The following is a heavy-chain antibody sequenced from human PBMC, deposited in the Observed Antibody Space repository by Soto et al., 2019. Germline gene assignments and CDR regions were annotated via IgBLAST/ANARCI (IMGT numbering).Heavy chain of an antibody. V-gene: IGHV1-46*01. CDR2: INPSGGST. D-gene: IGHD3-22*01. CDR3: ARGYYDSSGYYYQPPLRFGGMDV. Sequence: ASVKVSCKASGYTFTSYYMHWVRQAPGQGLEWMGIINPSGGSTSYAQKFQGRVTMTRDTSTSTVYMGLSSLRSEDTAVYYCARGYYDSSGYYYQPPLRFGGMDVWGQGTTVTVSS. CDR1: GYTFTSYY. J-gene: IGHJ6*02.